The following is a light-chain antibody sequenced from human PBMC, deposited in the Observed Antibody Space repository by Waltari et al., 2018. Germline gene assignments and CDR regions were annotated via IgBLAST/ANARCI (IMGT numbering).Light chain of an antibody. J-gene: IGKJ4*01. V-gene: IGKV1-33*01. CDR3: QQYYSTPLT. Sequence: DIQMTQSPSSLSASVGYRVTITCQASQDISNYLNWYQQKPGKAPKLLIYDASNLETGVPSRFSGSGSGTDFTFTISSLQAADVAVYYCQQYYSTPLTFGGGTKVEIK. CDR2: DAS. CDR1: QDISNY.